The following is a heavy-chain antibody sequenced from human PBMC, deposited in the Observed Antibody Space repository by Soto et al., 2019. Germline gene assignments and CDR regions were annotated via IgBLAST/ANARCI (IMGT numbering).Heavy chain of an antibody. V-gene: IGHV3-48*03. Sequence: EVQLVESGGGLVQPGGSLRLSCAASGFTFSSYEMNWVRQAPGKGLEWVSYISSSGTTIYYADSVKGQFTIPRDNAKNSLYLQMNSLRAEDTAVYHCASRHCSSASCYLPFDPWGQGTLVTVSS. CDR2: ISSSGTTI. CDR1: GFTFSSYE. CDR3: ASRHCSSASCYLPFDP. D-gene: IGHD2-2*01. J-gene: IGHJ5*02.